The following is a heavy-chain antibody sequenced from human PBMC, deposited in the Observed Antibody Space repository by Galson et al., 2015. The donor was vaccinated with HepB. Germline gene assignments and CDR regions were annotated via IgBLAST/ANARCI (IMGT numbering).Heavy chain of an antibody. J-gene: IGHJ6*03. Sequence: SETLSLTCAVYGGSFSGYYWSWIRQPPGKGLEWIGEINHSGSTNYNPSLKSRVTISVDTSKNQFSLKLSSVTAADTAVYYCARGGCSSTSCYTIHGYMDVWGKGTTVTVSS. CDR1: GGSFSGYY. D-gene: IGHD2-2*02. CDR3: ARGGCSSTSCYTIHGYMDV. CDR2: INHSGST. V-gene: IGHV4-34*01.